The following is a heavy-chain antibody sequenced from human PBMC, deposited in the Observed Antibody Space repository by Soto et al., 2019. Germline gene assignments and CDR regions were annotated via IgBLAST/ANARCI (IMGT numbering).Heavy chain of an antibody. Sequence: ETLSLTCAVYGGSFSGYYWSWIRQPPGKGLEWIGEINHSGSTNYNPSLKSRVTISVDKSKNQFSLKLSSVTAADTAVYYCARHNTENHNFYGSGGYFNTGGGVENYGMDVWGQGTTVTVSS. CDR2: INHSGST. CDR1: GGSFSGYY. V-gene: IGHV4-34*01. J-gene: IGHJ6*02. CDR3: ARHNTENHNFYGSGGYFNTGGGVENYGMDV. D-gene: IGHD3-10*01.